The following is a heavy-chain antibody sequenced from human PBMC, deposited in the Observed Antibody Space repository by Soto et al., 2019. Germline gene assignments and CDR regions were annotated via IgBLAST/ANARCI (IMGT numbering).Heavy chain of an antibody. J-gene: IGHJ4*02. V-gene: IGHV3-72*01. Sequence: EVQLVESGGGLVQPGGSLTLSCAASGFIFSDYYMDWVRQVPGQWLEWVGRTRNKANRYSPEYAPSVKGRFTISRHDLDDSMYLQMNSLKTEDTAVYYCARDTGGSYDYGVQGALVTVSS. CDR2: TRNKANRYSP. D-gene: IGHD1-26*01. CDR3: ARDTGGSYDY. CDR1: GFIFSDYY.